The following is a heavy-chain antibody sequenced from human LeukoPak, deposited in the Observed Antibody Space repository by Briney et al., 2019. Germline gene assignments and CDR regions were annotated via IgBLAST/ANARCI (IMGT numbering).Heavy chain of an antibody. V-gene: IGHV4-39*07. CDR3: ARDRVGDYDKVGGSYRRTPHSDY. CDR1: VGPISSSSYY. CDR2: INHSGST. D-gene: IGHD3-16*02. Sequence: ASETLSLTCTVSVGPISSSSYYWGWIRQPPGKGLEWIGEINHSGSTYYNPSLKSRVTISVDTSKNQFSLNLSSVTAADTAVYYCARDRVGDYDKVGGSYRRTPHSDYWGQGILVTVSS. J-gene: IGHJ4*02.